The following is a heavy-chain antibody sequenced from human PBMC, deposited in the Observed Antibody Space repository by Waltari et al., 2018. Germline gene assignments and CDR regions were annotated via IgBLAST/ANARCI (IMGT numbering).Heavy chain of an antibody. D-gene: IGHD6-6*01. Sequence: QVQLVQSGAEVKKPGASVKVSCKASGYTFTGYYMHWVRQAPGQGLEWMGWINPNSGGTNYAQKFQGRVTMTRDTSISTAYMELSRLRSDDTAVYYCVRDPGRVAARSDAFDIWGQGTMVTVSS. J-gene: IGHJ3*02. CDR2: INPNSGGT. V-gene: IGHV1-2*02. CDR3: VRDPGRVAARSDAFDI. CDR1: GYTFTGYY.